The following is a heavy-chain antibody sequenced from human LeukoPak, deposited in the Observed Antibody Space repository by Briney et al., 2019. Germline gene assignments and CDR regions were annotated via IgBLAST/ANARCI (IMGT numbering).Heavy chain of an antibody. D-gene: IGHD2-15*01. V-gene: IGHV3-33*01. CDR1: GFTFSDYG. CDR2: IWYDGGKK. CDR3: VRYCNGGSCYRAAFDV. Sequence: PGRYLRLSCAASGFTFSDYGMYWVRQAPGKGLEWVALIWYDGGKKYYTDSVRGRFTISRDNSKNTLYLQMDSLRAEDTAVYYCVRYCNGGSCYRAAFDVWGPGTMVTVSS. J-gene: IGHJ3*01.